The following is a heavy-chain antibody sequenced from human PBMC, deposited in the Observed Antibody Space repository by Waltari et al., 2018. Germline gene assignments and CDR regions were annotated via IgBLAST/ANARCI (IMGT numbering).Heavy chain of an antibody. D-gene: IGHD6-13*01. V-gene: IGHV4-39*01. J-gene: IGHJ3*02. CDR3: ARHGSSWVGEAFDI. Sequence: QLQLPESGQGLVLPSETLSLTCTVSCASISSISYFSAWIPQPPGKGLGWIGSIYYSGSNYNNPSLKSRVTISVDTTKNQFSLKLSAVTAADTAVYYCARHGSSWVGEAFDIWGQGTMVTVSS. CDR2: IYYSGSN. CDR1: CASISSISYF.